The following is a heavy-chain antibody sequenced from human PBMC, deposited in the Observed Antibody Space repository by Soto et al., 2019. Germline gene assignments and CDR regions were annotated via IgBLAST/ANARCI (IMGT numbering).Heavy chain of an antibody. J-gene: IGHJ5*02. CDR1: GGSISSYY. V-gene: IGHV4-59*01. CDR3: ARHLVVATTTYNWFDV. D-gene: IGHD2-15*01. Sequence: SETLSLTCTVSGGSISSYYWSWIRQPPGKGLEWIGYIYYSGSTNYNPSLKSRVTISVDTSKNQFSLKLSSVTAADTAVYYCARHLVVATTTYNWFDVWGQGALVTV. CDR2: IYYSGST.